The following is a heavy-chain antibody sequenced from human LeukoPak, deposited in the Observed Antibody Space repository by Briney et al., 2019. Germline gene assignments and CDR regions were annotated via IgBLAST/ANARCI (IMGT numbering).Heavy chain of an antibody. Sequence: SETLSLTCTVSGGSIGTYYWSWIRQPPGKGLEWIGSIYYSGSTYYNPSLKSRVTISVDTSKNQFSLKLSSVTAADTAVYYCARKYSGYDYHWGQGTLVTVSS. CDR1: GGSIGTYY. D-gene: IGHD5-12*01. J-gene: IGHJ5*02. CDR3: ARKYSGYDYH. V-gene: IGHV4-39*01. CDR2: IYYSGST.